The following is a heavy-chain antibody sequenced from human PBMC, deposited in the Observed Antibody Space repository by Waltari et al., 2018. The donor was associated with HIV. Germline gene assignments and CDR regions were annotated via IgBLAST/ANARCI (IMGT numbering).Heavy chain of an antibody. CDR2: IYYSGST. D-gene: IGHD3-3*01. Sequence: QVQLQESGPGLVKPSETLSLTCTVSGGSISSYYWSWIRQPPGKGLEWIGYIYYSGSTNYNPSLKSRVTISVDTSKNQFSLKLSSVTAADTAVYYCARGRITILGYYYGMDVWGQGTTVTVSS. J-gene: IGHJ6*02. V-gene: IGHV4-59*01. CDR1: GGSISSYY. CDR3: ARGRITILGYYYGMDV.